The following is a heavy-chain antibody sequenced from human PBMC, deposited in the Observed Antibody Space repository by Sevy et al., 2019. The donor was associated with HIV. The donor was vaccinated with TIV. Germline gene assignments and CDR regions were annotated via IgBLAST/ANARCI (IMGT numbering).Heavy chain of an antibody. Sequence: GGSLILSCAASGFAFYDYSMSWIRQAPGKGLEWVATLSFGCGKINYADSVKGRFTISRDNSKNSFYLQMDNLRVEDTALYYCAREGCTIPHDYWGQGTRFTVSS. J-gene: IGHJ4*02. CDR2: LSFGCGKI. V-gene: IGHV3-23*01. D-gene: IGHD2-2*02. CDR1: GFAFYDYS. CDR3: AREGCTIPHDY.